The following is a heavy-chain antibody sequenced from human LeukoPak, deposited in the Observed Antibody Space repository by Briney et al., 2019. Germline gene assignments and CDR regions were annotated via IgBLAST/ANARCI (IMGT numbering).Heavy chain of an antibody. CDR3: ARDGAPGYYGSGSYFDAFDI. CDR2: ISSSGSTI. V-gene: IGHV3-48*03. CDR1: GFTFSSYE. Sequence: GGSLRLSCAASGFTFSSYEMSWVRQAPGKGLEWVSYISSSGSTIYYADSVKGRFTISRDNAKNSLYLQMNSLRAEATAVYYCARDGAPGYYGSGSYFDAFDIWGQGTMVTVSS. J-gene: IGHJ3*02. D-gene: IGHD3-10*01.